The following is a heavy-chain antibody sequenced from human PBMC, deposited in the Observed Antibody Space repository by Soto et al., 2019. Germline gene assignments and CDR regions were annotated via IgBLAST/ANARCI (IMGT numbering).Heavy chain of an antibody. J-gene: IGHJ4*02. D-gene: IGHD6-6*01. CDR1: GFSLSTSGVG. Sequence: GSGPTLVNPTQTLTLTCTFSGFSLSTSGVGXGWIRQPPGKALEWLALIYWNDDKRYSPSLKSGLTITKDTSKNQVVLTMTNMDPVDTATYYCAHRGFIAAAFDYWGQGTLVTVSS. CDR2: IYWNDDK. CDR3: AHRGFIAAAFDY. V-gene: IGHV2-5*01.